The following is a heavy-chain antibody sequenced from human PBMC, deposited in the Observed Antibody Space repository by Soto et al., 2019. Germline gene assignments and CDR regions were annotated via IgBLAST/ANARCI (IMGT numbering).Heavy chain of an antibody. CDR1: GFSLSTRGVG. J-gene: IGHJ3*02. CDR3: AHGKAIFGVVQRVGDGFDI. CDR2: IYWDDDK. D-gene: IGHD3-3*01. Sequence: QITLKESGPTLVKPTQTLTLTCTFSGFSLSTRGVGVGWIRQPPGKALEWLALIYWDDDKRYSPSLKSRLTITQDTSKNQVILTLTNMDPADTGTYYCAHGKAIFGVVQRVGDGFDIWGQGTMVTVSS. V-gene: IGHV2-5*02.